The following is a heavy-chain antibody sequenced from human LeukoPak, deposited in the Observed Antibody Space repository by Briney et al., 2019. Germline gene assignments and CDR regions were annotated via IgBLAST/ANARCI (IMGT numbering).Heavy chain of an antibody. CDR1: GGSISSYY. V-gene: IGHV4-59*12. D-gene: IGHD1-26*01. CDR2: IYYSGST. Sequence: SETLSLTCTVSGGSISSYYWSWIRQPPGKGLEWIGYIYYSGSTNYNPSLKSRVTISVDRSKNQFSLKLSSVTAADTAVYYCARSHHNSGSYYFDYWGQGTLVTVSS. J-gene: IGHJ4*02. CDR3: ARSHHNSGSYYFDY.